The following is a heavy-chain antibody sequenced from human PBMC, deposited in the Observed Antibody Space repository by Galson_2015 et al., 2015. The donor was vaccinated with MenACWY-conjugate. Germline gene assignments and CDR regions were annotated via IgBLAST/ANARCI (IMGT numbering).Heavy chain of an antibody. CDR2: FISDGGSR. CDR3: ARDQKLGTFDYSFLDV. CDR1: GLGLSNDW. V-gene: IGHV3-74*01. Sequence: SLRLCGAASGLGLSNDWMHWVRHAPGQGRVGVSPFISDGGSRSYADSVKGRFTISRDNAKNTLYLQMSSLRAEDTAVYYCARDQKLGTFDYSFLDVWGKGNPGHRLL. J-gene: IGHJ6*04. D-gene: IGHD2-21*01.